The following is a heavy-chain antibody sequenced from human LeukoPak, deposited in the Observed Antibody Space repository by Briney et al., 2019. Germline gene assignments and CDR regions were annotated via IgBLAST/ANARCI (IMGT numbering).Heavy chain of an antibody. CDR1: GFTFSSYA. Sequence: GGSLRLSCAASGFTFSSYAMHWVRQAPGKGLEWVAVISYDGSNKYYADSVKSRFTISRDNSKNTLYLQMNSLRAEDTAVYYCARERGSSGPGDYYYGMDVWGQGTTVTVSS. V-gene: IGHV3-30-3*01. J-gene: IGHJ6*02. CDR2: ISYDGSNK. CDR3: ARERGSSGPGDYYYGMDV. D-gene: IGHD6-19*01.